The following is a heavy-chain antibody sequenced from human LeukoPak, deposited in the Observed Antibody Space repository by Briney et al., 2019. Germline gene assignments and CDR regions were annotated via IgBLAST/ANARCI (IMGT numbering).Heavy chain of an antibody. CDR2: INHSGST. V-gene: IGHV4-34*01. Sequence: SETLSLTCAVYGGSFSGYYWSWIRQPPGKGLEWIGGINHSGSTNYNPSLKSRVTISVDTSKNQFSLKLSSVTAADTAVYYCARGQGQYCSSTSCYRSWFDPWGQGTLVTVSS. D-gene: IGHD2-2*01. CDR1: GGSFSGYY. J-gene: IGHJ5*02. CDR3: ARGQGQYCSSTSCYRSWFDP.